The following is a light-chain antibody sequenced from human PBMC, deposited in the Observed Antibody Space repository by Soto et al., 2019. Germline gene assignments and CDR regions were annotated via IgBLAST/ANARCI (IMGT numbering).Light chain of an antibody. V-gene: IGKV3D-20*02. CDR2: GAS. J-gene: IGKJ4*01. CDR1: QSVSSSY. CDR3: QQRSNWPLT. Sequence: EIVLTQSPGTFSFSPRERPTLSCRASQSVSSSYLAWYQQKPGQAPRLLIYGASSRATGIPDRFSGSGSGTDFTLSISGLEPEDFAVYFCQQRSNWPLTFGGGTKVAIK.